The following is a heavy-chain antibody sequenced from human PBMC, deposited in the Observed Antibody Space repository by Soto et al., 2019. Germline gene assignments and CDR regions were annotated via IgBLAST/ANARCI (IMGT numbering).Heavy chain of an antibody. Sequence: EVQLLESGGGLVQPGGSLRLSCAASGFSFYSYAMSWVRQAPGKGLEWVSVISGSAGSTYYADSVKGRFTISRDNSKNTLYLQMNSLRAEDTALYYWAKIGLGIFDYWGQGTLVTVSS. CDR1: GFSFYSYA. V-gene: IGHV3-23*01. J-gene: IGHJ4*02. D-gene: IGHD6-19*01. CDR3: AKIGLGIFDY. CDR2: ISGSAGST.